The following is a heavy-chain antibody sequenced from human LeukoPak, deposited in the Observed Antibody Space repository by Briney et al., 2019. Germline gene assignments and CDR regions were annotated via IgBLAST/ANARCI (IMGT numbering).Heavy chain of an antibody. CDR2: IYYSGST. CDR1: GGSISSYY. CDR3: ARDGGIYYGSGSYSP. D-gene: IGHD3-10*01. J-gene: IGHJ5*02. Sequence: PSETLSLTCTVSGGSISSYYWSWIRQPPGKGLEWIGYIYYSGSTNYNPSLKSRVTISVDTSKNQFSLKLSSVTAADTAVYYCARDGGIYYGSGSYSPWGQGTLVTVSS. V-gene: IGHV4-59*01.